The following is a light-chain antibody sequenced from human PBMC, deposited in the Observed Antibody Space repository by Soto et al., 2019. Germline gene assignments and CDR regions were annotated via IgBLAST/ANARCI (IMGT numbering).Light chain of an antibody. CDR1: NLEDKY. CDR3: QAWHNNPRVV. V-gene: IGLV3-1*01. J-gene: IGLJ2*01. CDR2: RDS. Sequence: SYELTQPTSVSVSPGQTATITCSGNNLEDKYVCWYQQKPGQSPVMVIHRDSERPSGIPERFSGSNSGDTATLTISETQAVDEADYYCQAWHNNPRVVFGGGTKLTVL.